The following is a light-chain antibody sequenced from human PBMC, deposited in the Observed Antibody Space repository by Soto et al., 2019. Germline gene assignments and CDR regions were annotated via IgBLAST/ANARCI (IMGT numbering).Light chain of an antibody. Sequence: QSALTQPASVSGSPGQSITISCTGTSSDVGGYNYVSWYQQNPGKAPKLMIYDVSNRPSGISNRFSGSKSGNTASLTISGLQAEDDADYYCSSYASSSTVIFGGGTKLTVL. CDR2: DVS. V-gene: IGLV2-14*01. CDR3: SSYASSSTVI. J-gene: IGLJ2*01. CDR1: SSDVGGYNY.